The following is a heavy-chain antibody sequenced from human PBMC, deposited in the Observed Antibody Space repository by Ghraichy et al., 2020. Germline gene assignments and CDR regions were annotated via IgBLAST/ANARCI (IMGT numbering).Heavy chain of an antibody. V-gene: IGHV3-21*01. Sequence: GGSLRLSCVASGFTFSNFTMNWVRQAPGKGLEWVSSISSSGSYIYYTDSMKGRFTISRDNAKNSLYLQMNSLRAEDTAVYFCARDLQGLICGGDCFFNYGMDVWGQGTTVTVAS. CDR2: ISSSGSYI. CDR3: ARDLQGLICGGDCFFNYGMDV. J-gene: IGHJ6*02. D-gene: IGHD2-21*02. CDR1: GFTFSNFT.